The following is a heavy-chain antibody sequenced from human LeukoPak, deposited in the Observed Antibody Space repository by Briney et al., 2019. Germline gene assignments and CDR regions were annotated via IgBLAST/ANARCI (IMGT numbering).Heavy chain of an antibody. CDR3: ARDLGSSTTMIVIWSEGGFDY. J-gene: IGHJ4*02. D-gene: IGHD3-22*01. Sequence: GGSLRLSCAASGFTFSSYAMSWVRQPPGKGLEWVSVISSSGATTYYPDSVKGRFTISRDNSKNTVYLQMNSLRAEDTAVYYCARDLGSSTTMIVIWSEGGFDYWGQGTLVTVSS. CDR2: ISSSGATT. V-gene: IGHV3-23*01. CDR1: GFTFSSYA.